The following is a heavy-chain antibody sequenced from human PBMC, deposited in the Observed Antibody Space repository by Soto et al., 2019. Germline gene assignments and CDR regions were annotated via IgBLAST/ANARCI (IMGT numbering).Heavy chain of an antibody. CDR1: GYTFTSYG. J-gene: IGHJ4*02. CDR3: ARVPAINVNTAQDFEY. Sequence: QVPLVQSGAEVKKPGASVKVSCKVSGYTFTSYGISWVRQAPGQGLEWMGWISAYNGNTNYAQRLQGRVTLPTDTSTSTAYMELRSLRSDDTAVYFCARVPAINVNTAQDFEYRGQGNLVTVSS. V-gene: IGHV1-18*01. CDR2: ISAYNGNT. D-gene: IGHD5-18*01.